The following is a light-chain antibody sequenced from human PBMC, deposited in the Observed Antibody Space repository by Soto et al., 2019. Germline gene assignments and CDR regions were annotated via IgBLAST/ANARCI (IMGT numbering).Light chain of an antibody. CDR3: QKYDTAPYS. CDR1: QKVISNY. V-gene: IGKV3-20*01. J-gene: IGKJ2*03. CDR2: GAS. Sequence: SLLTQSPGSLSLSPGEGATLSCRSSQKVISNYLAWYQKKPGQAPRLLIYGASSRATGIPDRFSGSGSGTDFTLTISRLEPEDFAVYYCQKYDTAPYSFGQGTKLEIK.